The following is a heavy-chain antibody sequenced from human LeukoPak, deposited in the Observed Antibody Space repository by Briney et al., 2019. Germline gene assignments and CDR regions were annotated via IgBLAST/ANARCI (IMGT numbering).Heavy chain of an antibody. Sequence: PGGSLRLSCAASGFTFSSYAMSWVRQAPGKGLEWVSYISSSSSTIYYADSVKGRFTISRDNAKNSLYLQMNSLRAEDTAVYYCAREGSGSYRILPPDEYYFDYWGQGTLVTVSS. J-gene: IGHJ4*02. D-gene: IGHD3-10*01. CDR1: GFTFSSYA. V-gene: IGHV3-48*04. CDR2: ISSSSSTI. CDR3: AREGSGSYRILPPDEYYFDY.